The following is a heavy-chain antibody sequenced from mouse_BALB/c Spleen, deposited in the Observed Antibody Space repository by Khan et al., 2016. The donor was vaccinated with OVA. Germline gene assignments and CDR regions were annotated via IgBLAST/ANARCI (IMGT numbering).Heavy chain of an antibody. CDR1: GFSLTNYG. CDR2: IWSDGST. J-gene: IGHJ4*01. Sequence: QVRLQQSGPGLVAPSQSLSITCTISGFSLTNYGVHWVRQPPGKGLEWLVVIWSDGSTTYNSALKSRLTISKDNSKSQVFLKMNSLQTDDTAMYFCARQPYYNYNSMDYWGQGTSVTVSS. V-gene: IGHV2-6-1*01. D-gene: IGHD2-12*01. CDR3: ARQPYYNYNSMDY.